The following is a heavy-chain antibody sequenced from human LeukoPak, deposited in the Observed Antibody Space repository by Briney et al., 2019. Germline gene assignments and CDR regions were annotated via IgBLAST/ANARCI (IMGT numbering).Heavy chain of an antibody. V-gene: IGHV3-23*01. D-gene: IGHD2-2*02. CDR3: AKHYQLLYRFDY. J-gene: IGHJ4*02. CDR1: GFTFSSYT. CDR2: ITGNGGST. Sequence: GGSLRLSCAASGFTFSSYTLNWVRQAPGKGLEWVSTITGNGGSTYYADSVKGRFTISRDNSKNTLYLQMNSLRAEDTAVYYCAKHYQLLYRFDYWGQGTLVTVSS.